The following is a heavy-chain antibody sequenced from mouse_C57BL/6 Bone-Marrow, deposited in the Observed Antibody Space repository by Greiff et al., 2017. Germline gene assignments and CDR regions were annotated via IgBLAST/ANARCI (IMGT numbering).Heavy chain of an antibody. CDR2: ISDGGSYT. D-gene: IGHD2-4*01. CDR3: AREEGYDYDGEGTGFAY. Sequence: EVKLVESGGGLVKPGGSLKLSCAASGFTFSSYAMSWVRQTPEKRLEWVATISDGGSYTYYPDNVKGRFTISRDNAKHNLYLQMSHLKSEDTAMYYCAREEGYDYDGEGTGFAYWGQGTLVTVSA. CDR1: GFTFSSYA. V-gene: IGHV5-4*01. J-gene: IGHJ3*01.